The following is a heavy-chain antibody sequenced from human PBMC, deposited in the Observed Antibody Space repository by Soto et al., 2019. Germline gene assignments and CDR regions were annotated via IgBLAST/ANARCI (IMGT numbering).Heavy chain of an antibody. D-gene: IGHD6-13*01. CDR1: GYTFTGYY. V-gene: IGHV1-2*02. J-gene: IGHJ6*02. CDR2: INPNSGGT. Sequence: ASVKVSCKASGYTFTGYYLHWVRQAPGQGLEWMGWINPNSGGTNYAQKFQGRVTMTTDTSTSTAYMELRSLRSDDTAVYYCARDPDSSSRYYYGMDVWGQGTTVTVSS. CDR3: ARDPDSSSRYYYGMDV.